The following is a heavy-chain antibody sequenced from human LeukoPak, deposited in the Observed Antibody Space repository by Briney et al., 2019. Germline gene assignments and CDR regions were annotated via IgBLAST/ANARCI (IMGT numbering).Heavy chain of an antibody. V-gene: IGHV3-21*01. J-gene: IGHJ6*02. D-gene: IGHD5-24*01. Sequence: GGSLRLSCAASGFTFSSYSMNWVRQAPGKGLEWVSSISSSSYIYYADSVKGRFTISRDNAKNSLYLQMNSLRAEDTAVYYCARVTLATHYYYGMDVWGQGTTVTVSS. CDR2: ISSSSYI. CDR3: ARVTLATHYYYGMDV. CDR1: GFTFSSYS.